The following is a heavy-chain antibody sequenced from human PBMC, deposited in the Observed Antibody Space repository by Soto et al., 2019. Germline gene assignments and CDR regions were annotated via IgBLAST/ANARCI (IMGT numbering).Heavy chain of an antibody. D-gene: IGHD1-26*01. CDR2: ISYDGSNK. CDR3: ARDLSPYSGSYYGYFQH. V-gene: IGHV3-30-3*01. J-gene: IGHJ1*01. Sequence: QVQLVESGGGVVQPGRSLRLSCAASGFTFSSYAMHWVRQAPGKGLEWVAVISYDGSNKYYADSVKGRFTISRDNSKNTLYLQMNSLRAEDTAVYYCARDLSPYSGSYYGYFQHWGQGTLVTVSS. CDR1: GFTFSSYA.